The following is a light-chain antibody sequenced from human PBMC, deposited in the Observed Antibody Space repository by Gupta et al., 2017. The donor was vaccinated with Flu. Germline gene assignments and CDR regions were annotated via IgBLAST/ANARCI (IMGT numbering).Light chain of an antibody. J-gene: IGLJ1*01. CDR1: SNDIGGSNY. CDR2: GVN. Sequence: VTSAWTGTSNDIGGSNYVTGYQHQPAKAHKLIIYGVNKRTAGVPVRLSGSRSGNTASLIVSGLKEEEEADYHCSAYAVSNNYVFGNGTRVTVL. CDR3: SAYAVSNNYV. V-gene: IGLV2-8*01.